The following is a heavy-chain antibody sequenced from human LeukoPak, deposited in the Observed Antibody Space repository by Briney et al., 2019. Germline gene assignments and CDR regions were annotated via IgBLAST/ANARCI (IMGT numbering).Heavy chain of an antibody. CDR2: IYRSGST. CDR3: ARTSIAARRANAFDI. V-gene: IGHV4-30-2*01. D-gene: IGHD6-6*01. J-gene: IGHJ3*02. Sequence: PSETLPLTCAVSGGSISSGGYSWSWIRQPPGKGLEWIGYIYRSGSTYYNPSLKSRVTISVDRSKNQFSLKLSSVTAADTAVYYCARTSIAARRANAFDIWGQGTMVTVSS. CDR1: GGSISSGGYS.